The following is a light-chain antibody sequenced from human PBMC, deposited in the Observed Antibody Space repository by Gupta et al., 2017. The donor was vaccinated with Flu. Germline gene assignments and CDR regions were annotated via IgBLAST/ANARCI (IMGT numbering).Light chain of an antibody. CDR2: NYN. Sequence: RVTISCSGTSSNVGTNVVICYQQLPATAPNLLIYNYNRRRSGVPARFSGSTSGASAALPIIGLQAEDEADDYCSSSDDSRNGGVFGGGTKLTVL. CDR3: SSSDDSRNGGV. V-gene: IGLV1-44*01. J-gene: IGLJ3*02. CDR1: SSNVGTNV.